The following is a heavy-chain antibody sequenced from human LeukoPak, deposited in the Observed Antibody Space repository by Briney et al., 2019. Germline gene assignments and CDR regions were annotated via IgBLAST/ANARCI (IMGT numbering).Heavy chain of an antibody. CDR2: IYSGGST. D-gene: IGHD3-10*01. Sequence: GGSLRLSCAASGFTVSSDYMSWVRQAPGKGLEWVSVIYSGGSTYYADSVKGRFTISRDNSKNKVYLQMNGLRTEDTAVYYCARDGFGSRFDYWGQGTLVTVSS. V-gene: IGHV3-66*02. CDR3: ARDGFGSRFDY. J-gene: IGHJ4*02. CDR1: GFTVSSDY.